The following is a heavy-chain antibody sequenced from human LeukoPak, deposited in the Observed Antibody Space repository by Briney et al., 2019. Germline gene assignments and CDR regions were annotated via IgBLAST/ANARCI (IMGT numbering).Heavy chain of an antibody. CDR3: AVPLYSSSWYDY. Sequence: PSETLSPTCTVSGGSISNYYWSWIRQPPGKGLEWIGYISNSGSPDYSPSLKSRVTISADTSKNQFSLKLSSVTAADTAVYYCAVPLYSSSWYDYWGQGTLVTVSS. CDR2: ISNSGSP. J-gene: IGHJ4*02. D-gene: IGHD6-13*01. V-gene: IGHV4-59*12. CDR1: GGSISNYY.